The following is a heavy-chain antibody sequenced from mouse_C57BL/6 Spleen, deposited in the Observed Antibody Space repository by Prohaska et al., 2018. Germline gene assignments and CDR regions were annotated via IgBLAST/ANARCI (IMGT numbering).Heavy chain of an antibody. CDR1: GYTFTDYY. J-gene: IGHJ3*01. CDR2: INPNNGGT. Sequence: EVQLQQSGPELVKPGASVKISCKASGYTFTDYYMNWVKQSHGKSLEWIGDINPNNGGTSYNQKFKGKATLTVDKSSSTAYMELRSLTSEDSAVYYCARSGSRFAYWGQGTLVTVSA. CDR3: ARSGSRFAY. V-gene: IGHV1-26*01. D-gene: IGHD6-1*01.